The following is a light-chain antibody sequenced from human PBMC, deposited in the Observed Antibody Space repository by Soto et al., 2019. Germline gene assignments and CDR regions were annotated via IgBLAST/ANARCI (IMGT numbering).Light chain of an antibody. CDR3: SSYAGSNSYV. CDR2: EVS. CDR1: SSDVGGYNY. Sequence: QSALTQPPSASGSPGQSVTISCTGTSSDVGGYNYVSWYQQHPGKAPKLMIYEVSKRPSGVPDRFSGSKSGNTASLTVSGLLADDEADYYCSSYAGSNSYVFGTGNKVTVL. V-gene: IGLV2-8*01. J-gene: IGLJ1*01.